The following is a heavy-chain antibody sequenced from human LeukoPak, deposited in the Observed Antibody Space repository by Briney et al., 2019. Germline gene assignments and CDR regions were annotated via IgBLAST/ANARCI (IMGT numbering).Heavy chain of an antibody. J-gene: IGHJ5*02. CDR3: ARDSAVVVVAATGPYNWFDP. Sequence: SETLSLTCAVYGGSFSGYYWSWIRQPPGKGLEWIGEINHSGSTNYNPSLKSRVTISVDTSKNQSSLKLSSVTAADTAVYYCARDSAVVVVAATGPYNWFDPWGQGTLVTVSS. CDR1: GGSFSGYY. V-gene: IGHV4-34*01. CDR2: INHSGST. D-gene: IGHD2-15*01.